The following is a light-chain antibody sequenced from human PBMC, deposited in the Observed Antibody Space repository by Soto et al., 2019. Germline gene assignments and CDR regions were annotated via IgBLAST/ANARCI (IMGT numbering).Light chain of an antibody. Sequence: IVMTQSPATLSVSPGERATLSCRASQNIDIKLVWYQQKPGQAPRLLIFRASTRATDIPASFSGSGSGTEFTLTISSLQYEDFAVNYCQQYHHWHPITFGQGTRLEIK. J-gene: IGKJ5*01. CDR1: QNIDIK. CDR2: RAS. CDR3: QQYHHWHPIT. V-gene: IGKV3-15*01.